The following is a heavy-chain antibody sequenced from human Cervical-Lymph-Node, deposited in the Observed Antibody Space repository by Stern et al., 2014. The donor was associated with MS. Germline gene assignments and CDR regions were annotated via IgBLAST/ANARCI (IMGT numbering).Heavy chain of an antibody. D-gene: IGHD3-22*01. Sequence: QVQLVQSGAEVKKPGSSVKVSCKASGGTLNNYAVSWVRQAPGQGLKWIGKIIPFLGIANYAHKFQGRVTLTAAATTSYMEVSSLRSDDTAVYYCARSPDLYDSSGYYFDWGQGTLVTVSS. V-gene: IGHV1-69*04. CDR3: ARSPDLYDSSGYYFD. CDR2: IIPFLGIA. J-gene: IGHJ4*02. CDR1: GGTLNNYA.